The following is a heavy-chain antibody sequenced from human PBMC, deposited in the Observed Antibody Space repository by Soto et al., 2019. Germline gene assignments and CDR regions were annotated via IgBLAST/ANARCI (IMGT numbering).Heavy chain of an antibody. CDR1: GYTFTSYG. J-gene: IGHJ6*02. CDR3: AREWEPTYYYYYGMDV. Sequence: QVQLVQSGAEVKKPGASVKVSCKASGYTFTSYGISWVRQAPGQGLKWMGWISAYNGNTNYAQKLQGRVTMTTDTSTSTAYMELRSLRSDDTAVYYCAREWEPTYYYYYGMDVWGQGTTVTVSS. CDR2: ISAYNGNT. V-gene: IGHV1-18*04. D-gene: IGHD1-26*01.